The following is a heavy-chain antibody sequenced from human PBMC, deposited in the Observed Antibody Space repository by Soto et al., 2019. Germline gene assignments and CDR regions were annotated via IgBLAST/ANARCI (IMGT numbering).Heavy chain of an antibody. V-gene: IGHV1-18*01. D-gene: IGHD3-9*01. CDR1: GYTFTSYG. CDR3: ARQNDILTGYKDDAFDI. CDR2: ISAYNGNT. J-gene: IGHJ3*02. Sequence: ASVKVSCKASGYTFTSYGISWVRQAPGQGLEWMGWISAYNGNTNYAQKLQGRVTMTTDTSTSTAYMELGSLRSDDTAVYYCARQNDILTGYKDDAFDIWGQGTMVTVSS.